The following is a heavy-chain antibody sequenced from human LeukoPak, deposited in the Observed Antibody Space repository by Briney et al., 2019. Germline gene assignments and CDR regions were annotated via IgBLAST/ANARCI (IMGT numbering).Heavy chain of an antibody. CDR1: GFTFSSYG. CDR3: AREDGDYVGFDY. Sequence: GGSLRLSCAASGFTFSSYGMHWVRQAPGKGLEWVAVIWYGGSNKYYADSVKGRFTISRDNSKNTLYLQMNSLRAEDTAVYYCAREDGDYVGFDYWGQGTLVTVSS. D-gene: IGHD4-17*01. V-gene: IGHV3-33*01. J-gene: IGHJ4*02. CDR2: IWYGGSNK.